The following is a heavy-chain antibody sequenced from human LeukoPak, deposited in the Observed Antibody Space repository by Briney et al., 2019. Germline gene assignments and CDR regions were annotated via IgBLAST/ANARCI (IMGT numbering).Heavy chain of an antibody. CDR3: AREGYGDPFDY. CDR1: GFTFSSYS. J-gene: IGHJ4*02. D-gene: IGHD4-17*01. CDR2: ISSSSSTI. V-gene: IGHV3-48*04. Sequence: GGSLRLSCAASGFTFSSYSMNWVRQAPGKGLEWVSYISSSSSTIYYADSVKGRFTISRDNAENSLYLQMNGLRPEDTAVYYCAREGYGDPFDYWGQGTLVTVSS.